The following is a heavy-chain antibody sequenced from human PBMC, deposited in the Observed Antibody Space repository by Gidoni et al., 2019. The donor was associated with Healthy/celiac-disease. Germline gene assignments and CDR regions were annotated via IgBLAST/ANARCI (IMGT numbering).Heavy chain of an antibody. J-gene: IGHJ5*02. Sequence: QVQVQQWGAGPLKPSETLSLICAVYGGSFSGYYWSWIRQPPGKGLEWIGEINHSGSTNYNPTLKSRITISVDTSKNQFSLKVSSVTAADTAVYYCARSVATVTTLSPQNWFDPWGQGTLVTVSS. CDR1: GGSFSGYY. V-gene: IGHV4-34*01. D-gene: IGHD4-17*01. CDR2: INHSGST. CDR3: ARSVATVTTLSPQNWFDP.